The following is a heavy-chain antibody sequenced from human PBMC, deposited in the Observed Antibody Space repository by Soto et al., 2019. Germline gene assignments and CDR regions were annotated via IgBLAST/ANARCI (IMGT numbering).Heavy chain of an antibody. J-gene: IGHJ4*02. Sequence: ASVKVSCKASGYTFTSYGISWVRQAPGQGLEWMGWISAYNGNTTYAQKLQGRVTMTTDTSTSTAYMELRSLRSDDTAVYYCARGLVPAAMPSLGDYWGQGTLVTVSS. CDR2: ISAYNGNT. CDR3: ARGLVPAAMPSLGDY. CDR1: GYTFTSYG. V-gene: IGHV1-18*01. D-gene: IGHD2-2*01.